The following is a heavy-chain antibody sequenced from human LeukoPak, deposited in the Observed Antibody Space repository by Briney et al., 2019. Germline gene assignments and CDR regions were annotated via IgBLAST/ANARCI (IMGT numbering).Heavy chain of an antibody. D-gene: IGHD2-2*02. CDR1: GHTFTSYG. J-gene: IGHJ6*02. Sequence: ASVKVSCKASGHTFTSYGISWVRQAPGQGLEWMGWISAYNGNTNYAQKLQGRVTMTTDTSTSTAYMELRSLRSDDTAVYYCARGCWSTSCYNPYYYGMDVWGQGTTVTVSS. CDR2: ISAYNGNT. V-gene: IGHV1-18*01. CDR3: ARGCWSTSCYNPYYYGMDV.